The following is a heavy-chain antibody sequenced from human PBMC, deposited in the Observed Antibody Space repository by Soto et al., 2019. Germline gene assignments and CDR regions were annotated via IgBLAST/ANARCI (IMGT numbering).Heavy chain of an antibody. CDR3: ARDREAVAGHWYFDL. D-gene: IGHD6-19*01. Sequence: QMQLQESGSGLVKPSQTLSLTCAVSGASTTSGGYSWTWLRQPPGKGLEWIGDIYDSGSTHYNPSLTSRVPISADRSKNQFSLRLSSVTAADTAVHYCARDREAVAGHWYFDLWGRGTLVTVSS. J-gene: IGHJ2*01. CDR2: IYDSGST. V-gene: IGHV4-30-2*01. CDR1: GASTTSGGYS.